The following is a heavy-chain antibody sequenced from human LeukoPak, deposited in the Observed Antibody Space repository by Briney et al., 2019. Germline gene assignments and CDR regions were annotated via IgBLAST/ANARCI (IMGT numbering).Heavy chain of an antibody. CDR1: GGSISSYY. CDR2: MYISGST. J-gene: IGHJ3*01. V-gene: IGHV4-4*07. Sequence: PSETLSLTCTVSGGSISSYYWSWIRQPAGKGLEWIGRMYISGSTNYNPFLKSRVTMSVDTSKNQFSLKLNSVTAADTAVYYCAREGDDILTGYSFDAFDVWGQGTMVTVSS. CDR3: AREGDDILTGYSFDAFDV. D-gene: IGHD3-9*01.